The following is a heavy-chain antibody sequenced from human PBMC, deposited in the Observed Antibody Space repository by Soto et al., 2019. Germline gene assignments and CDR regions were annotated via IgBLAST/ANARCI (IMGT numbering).Heavy chain of an antibody. CDR3: ARGGLDYYDSSGYYTIDY. J-gene: IGHJ4*02. V-gene: IGHV4-59*01. CDR2: IYYSGST. Sequence: PSETLSLTCTVSGGSISSYYWSWIRQPPGKGLEWIGYIYYSGSTNYNPSLKSRVTISVDTSKNQFSLKLSSVTAADTAVYYCARGGLDYYDSSGYYTIDYWGQGTLVTVSS. CDR1: GGSISSYY. D-gene: IGHD3-22*01.